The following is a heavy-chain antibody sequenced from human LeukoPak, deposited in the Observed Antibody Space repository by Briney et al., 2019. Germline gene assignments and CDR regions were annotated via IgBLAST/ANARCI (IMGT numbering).Heavy chain of an antibody. CDR1: GFTFSNYA. D-gene: IGHD4-23*01. CDR2: ISDDGSRQ. V-gene: IGHV3-30-3*01. J-gene: IGHJ3*02. Sequence: GGSLRLSCAATGFTFSNYAIHWGRQAPGKGLEWVAFISDDGSRQHYADSVKGRFTISRDNSKNTLNLQMNSLRAEDTAVYYCARVDVVTVGKNAFDIWGQGTMVTVSS. CDR3: ARVDVVTVGKNAFDI.